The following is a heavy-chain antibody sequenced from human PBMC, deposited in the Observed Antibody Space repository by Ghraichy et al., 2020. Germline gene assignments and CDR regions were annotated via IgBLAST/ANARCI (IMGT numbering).Heavy chain of an antibody. J-gene: IGHJ4*02. D-gene: IGHD4-17*01. CDR2: IYYTGIT. CDR3: ARNSLYGDHDF. Sequence: ETLSLTCTVSGGSISSSRYYWGWIRQPPGKGLEWIGNIYYTGITYYNPSLKSRVTISVDTSKNQFSLKLSSVTATDTAVFYCARNSLYGDHDFWGQGSLVTVSS. V-gene: IGHV4-39*01. CDR1: GGSISSSRYY.